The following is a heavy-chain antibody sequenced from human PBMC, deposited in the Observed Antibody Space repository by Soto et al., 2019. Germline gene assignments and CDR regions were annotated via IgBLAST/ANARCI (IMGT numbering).Heavy chain of an antibody. CDR2: ISGSAAST. Sequence: GGSLRLSCGASGFTFSSYAMSWVRQAPGKGLEWVSAISGSAASTYYADSVKGRFTISRDNSKNTLFLQMDGLRAEDTAVYFCAKQTTMVVVTTGDAFDIWGRGTMVTVSS. J-gene: IGHJ3*02. CDR3: AKQTTMVVVTTGDAFDI. D-gene: IGHD2-21*02. V-gene: IGHV3-23*01. CDR1: GFTFSSYA.